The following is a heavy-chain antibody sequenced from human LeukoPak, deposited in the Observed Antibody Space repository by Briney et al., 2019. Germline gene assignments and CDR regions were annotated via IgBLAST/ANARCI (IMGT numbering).Heavy chain of an antibody. D-gene: IGHD3-10*01. Sequence: GGSLRLSCAASGLTFSSYSMNWVRQAPGKGLEWVSSISSSSSYIYYADSVKGRFTISRDKAKNSLYLQMNSLRAEDTAVYYCARDLYYPPGSYYAYMDVWGKGTTVTISS. V-gene: IGHV3-21*04. CDR3: ARDLYYPPGSYYAYMDV. CDR2: ISSSSSYI. CDR1: GLTFSSYS. J-gene: IGHJ6*03.